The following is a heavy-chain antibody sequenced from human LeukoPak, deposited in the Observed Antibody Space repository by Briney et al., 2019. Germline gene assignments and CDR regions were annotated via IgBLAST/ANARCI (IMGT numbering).Heavy chain of an antibody. CDR3: TRERFGD. CDR2: INPDGSST. J-gene: IGHJ4*02. V-gene: IGHV3-74*01. Sequence: GESLKISCAASGFSFGFSFRTYWMHWVRQAPGKGLVWVSRINPDGSSTSYADSVKGRLTISRDNAKNTLYLQMNSLRVEDTGVYYCTRERFGDWGQGTLVTVSS. CDR1: GFSFGFSFRTYW. D-gene: IGHD3-16*01.